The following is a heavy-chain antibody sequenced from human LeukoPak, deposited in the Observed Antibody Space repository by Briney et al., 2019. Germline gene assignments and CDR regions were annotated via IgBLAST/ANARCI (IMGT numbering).Heavy chain of an antibody. CDR2: IDPSDSYT. J-gene: IGHJ3*02. V-gene: IGHV5-10-1*01. CDR1: GYSFTSYW. D-gene: IGHD5-12*01. CDR3: ARGDVAWLRGFDAFDI. Sequence: GESLKISFKGSGYSFTSYWISWVRQMPGKGLEWMGRIDPSDSYTNYSPSFQGHVTISADKSISTAYLQWSSLKASDTAMYYCARGDVAWLRGFDAFDIWGQGTMVTVSS.